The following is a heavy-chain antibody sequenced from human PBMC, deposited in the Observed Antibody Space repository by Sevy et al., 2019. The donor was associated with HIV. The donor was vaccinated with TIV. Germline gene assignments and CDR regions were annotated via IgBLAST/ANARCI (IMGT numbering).Heavy chain of an antibody. Sequence: GGSLRLSCAASGFTFSSYAMSWVRQAPGKGLEWVSAISGSGGSTYYADSVKGRFHISRDNSKNTLYLQMNSLRAEDTAVYYCAKGERSSGWALYYFDYWGQGTLVTVSS. CDR2: ISGSGGST. J-gene: IGHJ4*02. D-gene: IGHD6-19*01. V-gene: IGHV3-23*01. CDR3: AKGERSSGWALYYFDY. CDR1: GFTFSSYA.